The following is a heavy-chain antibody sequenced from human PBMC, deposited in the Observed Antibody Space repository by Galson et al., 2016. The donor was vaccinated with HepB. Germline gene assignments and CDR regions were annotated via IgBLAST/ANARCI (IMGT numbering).Heavy chain of an antibody. J-gene: IGHJ6*02. Sequence: TLSLTCTVSGGSISSGDYYWSWIRQPPGEGLDWIGYIYYTGSTYYNPSLKSRVSISVDTSKNQFSLRLSSVTAADTALYYCARIYSNYVLGMDVWGRGTTVTVSS. CDR3: ARIYSNYVLGMDV. V-gene: IGHV4-30-4*01. CDR2: IYYTGST. D-gene: IGHD4-11*01. CDR1: GGSISSGDYY.